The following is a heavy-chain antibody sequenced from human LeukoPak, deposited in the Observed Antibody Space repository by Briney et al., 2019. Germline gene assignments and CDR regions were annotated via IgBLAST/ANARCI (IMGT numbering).Heavy chain of an antibody. D-gene: IGHD6-13*01. CDR3: ARDRYSSSWYDY. CDR2: IIPIFGTA. J-gene: IGHJ4*02. Sequence: ASVKVSCKASGGTFSSYAISWVRQAPGQGLEWMGGIIPIFGTANYAQKFQGRVTIITDESTSPAYMELSSLRSEDTAVYYCARDRYSSSWYDYWGQGTLVTVSS. V-gene: IGHV1-69*05. CDR1: GGTFSSYA.